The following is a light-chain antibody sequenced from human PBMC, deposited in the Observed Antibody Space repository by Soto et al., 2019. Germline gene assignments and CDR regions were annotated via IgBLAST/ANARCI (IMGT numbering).Light chain of an antibody. J-gene: IGLJ1*01. CDR3: ISYTGSSASYV. Sequence: QSSLTQPASVSGPPGQSITVSCTGTSSDVGVYTHVAWYQQHPGKVPQLVIYEVTNRPSGVASRFSGSKSGNTASXTISGLXXDDEADYYCISYTGSSASYVFGTGTKVTIL. CDR1: SSDVGVYTH. V-gene: IGLV2-14*01. CDR2: EVT.